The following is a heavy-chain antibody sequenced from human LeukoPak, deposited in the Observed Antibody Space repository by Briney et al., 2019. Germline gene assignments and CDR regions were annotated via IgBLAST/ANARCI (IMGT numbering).Heavy chain of an antibody. CDR3: ARGISTRSPFDY. D-gene: IGHD2/OR15-2a*01. J-gene: IGHJ4*02. Sequence: ASVKVSCKASGGTFSSYAISWVRQPPGQGLEWVGRIIPILGIANYAQKFQGRVTITADKSTSTAYMELSSLRSEDTAVYYCARGISTRSPFDYWGQGTLVTVSS. V-gene: IGHV1-69*04. CDR2: IIPILGIA. CDR1: GGTFSSYA.